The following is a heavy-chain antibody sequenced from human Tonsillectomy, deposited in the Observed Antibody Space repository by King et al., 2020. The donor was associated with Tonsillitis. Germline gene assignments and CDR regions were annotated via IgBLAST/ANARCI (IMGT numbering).Heavy chain of an antibody. D-gene: IGHD5-18*01. J-gene: IGHJ6*02. CDR3: ARDPFRSGYNYGYFYFYYGMDV. CDR2: ISYDGNYE. Sequence: VQLVESGGGVVQPGKSLRLSCAASGFIFSTYAMHWVRQAPGKGLEWVTAISYDGNYEYYAESVKGRFTISRDNSKNTLYLQMNSLRAEDTAVYYCARDPFRSGYNYGYFYFYYGMDVWGQGTTVTVSS. V-gene: IGHV3-30*04. CDR1: GFIFSTYA.